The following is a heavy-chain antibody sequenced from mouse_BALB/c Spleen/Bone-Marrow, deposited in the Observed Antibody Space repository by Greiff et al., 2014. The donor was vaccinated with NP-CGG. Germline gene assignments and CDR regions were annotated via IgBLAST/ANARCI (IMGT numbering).Heavy chain of an antibody. Sequence: EVMLVESGGGLVKPGGSLKLSCAASGFTFSSYAMSWVRQTPEKRLEWVATISSGGNYTNYPDSVKGRFSISRDNAKNTLYLQMSSRRAEDTAVYYCARHGGYDAGAWFADWGQGTLVTVSA. D-gene: IGHD2-2*01. V-gene: IGHV5-9-3*01. CDR3: ARHGGYDAGAWFAD. J-gene: IGHJ3*01. CDR2: ISSGGNYT. CDR1: GFTFSSYA.